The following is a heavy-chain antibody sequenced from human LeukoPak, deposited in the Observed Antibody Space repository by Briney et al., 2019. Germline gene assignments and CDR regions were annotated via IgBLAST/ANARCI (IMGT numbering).Heavy chain of an antibody. CDR1: GVTFSSYW. V-gene: IGHV3-74*01. Sequence: GGSLRLSCAASGVTFSSYWMHWGCAAPREGLGRVSRISTDGSSTKYADFVEGRFTISRDNAKNTLYLQMNSLRAEDTAAYYCVRGNFNGGIDYWGQGTLVTVSS. CDR3: VRGNFNGGIDY. CDR2: ISTDGSST. J-gene: IGHJ4*02.